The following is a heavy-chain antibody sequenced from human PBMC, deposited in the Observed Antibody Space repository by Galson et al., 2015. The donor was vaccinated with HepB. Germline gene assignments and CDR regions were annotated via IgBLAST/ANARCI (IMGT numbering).Heavy chain of an antibody. V-gene: IGHV3-30-3*01. CDR1: GFTFSSYA. J-gene: IGHJ6*02. Sequence: SLRLSCAASGFTFSSYAMHWVRQAPGKGLEWVAVISYDGSNKYYADSVKGRFTISRDNSKNTLYLQMNSLRAEDTAVYYCAREDPGLDTAMVRGGEAADGMDVWGQGTTVTVSS. CDR2: ISYDGSNK. CDR3: AREDPGLDTAMVRGGEAADGMDV. D-gene: IGHD5-18*01.